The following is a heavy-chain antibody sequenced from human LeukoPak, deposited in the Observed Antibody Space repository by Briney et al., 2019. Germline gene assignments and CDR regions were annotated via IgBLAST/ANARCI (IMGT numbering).Heavy chain of an antibody. Sequence: GGSLRLACAASGFTFSNAWMSWVRQAPGKGLEWIGRIKTKSDGGTTDYAAPVKGRFTMSRDDSKNTLYLQMNSLETEDTALYYCAWHYFDYRGQGTLVTVSA. CDR3: AWHYFDY. V-gene: IGHV3-15*01. CDR1: GFTFSNAW. J-gene: IGHJ4*02. CDR2: IKTKSDGGTT.